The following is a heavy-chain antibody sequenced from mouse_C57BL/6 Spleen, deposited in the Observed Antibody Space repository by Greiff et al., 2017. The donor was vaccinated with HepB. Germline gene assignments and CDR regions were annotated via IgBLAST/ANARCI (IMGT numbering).Heavy chain of an antibody. D-gene: IGHD2-4*01. CDR2: IYPGSGST. Sequence: QVQLQQPGAELVKPGASVKLSCKASGYTFTSYWITWVKQRPGQGLEWIGDIYPGSGSTNYNEKFKSKATLTVDTSSSTAYMQLRSLTSEDSAVYYCARNGRGDYEAYWGQGTTLTVSS. J-gene: IGHJ2*01. CDR1: GYTFTSYW. CDR3: ARNGRGDYEAY. V-gene: IGHV1-55*01.